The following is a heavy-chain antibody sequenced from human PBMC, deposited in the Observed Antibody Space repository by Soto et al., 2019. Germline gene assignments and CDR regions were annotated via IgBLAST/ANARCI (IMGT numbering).Heavy chain of an antibody. Sequence: GGSLRLSXAASGFTFSSYWMSWVRQAPGKGLEWVANIKQDGSEKYYVDSVKGRFTLSRDNAKNSLYLQMNSLRAEDTAVYYCARIVSGRGWYKFDPWGQGTLVTVSS. CDR2: IKQDGSEK. CDR3: ARIVSGRGWYKFDP. CDR1: GFTFSSYW. V-gene: IGHV3-7*05. D-gene: IGHD6-19*01. J-gene: IGHJ5*02.